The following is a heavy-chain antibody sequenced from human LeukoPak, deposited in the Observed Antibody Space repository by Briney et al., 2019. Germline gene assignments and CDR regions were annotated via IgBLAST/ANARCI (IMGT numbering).Heavy chain of an antibody. CDR2: IKQDGSEK. J-gene: IGHJ4*02. D-gene: IGHD2-8*01. Sequence: GGSLRLSCAASGFTFSRYWISWVRQAPGKGLEWVANIKQDGSEKYYVDSVKGRFTISRDNAKNSLYLQMNSLRGEDTAVYYYVRVSCTNGVCYGFDYWGQGTLVTVSS. CDR1: GFTFSRYW. CDR3: VRVSCTNGVCYGFDY. V-gene: IGHV3-7*01.